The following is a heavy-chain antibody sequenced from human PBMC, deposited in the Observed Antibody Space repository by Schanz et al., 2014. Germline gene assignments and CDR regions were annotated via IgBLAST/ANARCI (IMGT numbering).Heavy chain of an antibody. J-gene: IGHJ6*03. CDR1: GFTVSANY. CDR2: ISGSGGST. Sequence: EVQVVESGGGLVQPGGSLRLSCAVSGFTVSANYMIWVRQPPGKGLEWVSGISGSGGSTYDADSVKGRFTISRDNSKNTLYLQMNSLRAEDTAVYYCARPSDSSWYMDVWGKGTTVTVSS. CDR3: ARPSDSSWYMDV. D-gene: IGHD2-21*02. V-gene: IGHV3-23*04.